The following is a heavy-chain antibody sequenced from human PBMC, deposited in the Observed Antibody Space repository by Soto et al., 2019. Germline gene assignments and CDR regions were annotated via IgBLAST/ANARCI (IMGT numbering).Heavy chain of an antibody. Sequence: QVQLQQWGAGLLKPSETPSLTCAVYGVSFSGYYWSWIRQPPGKGLEWIGEINHSGSTNSNPSLKSRVTISVDTSKNQFSLKLSSVTAADTAVYYCARGRDSSGYYTVNDYWGQGTLVTVSS. J-gene: IGHJ4*02. CDR3: ARGRDSSGYYTVNDY. CDR2: INHSGST. V-gene: IGHV4-34*01. D-gene: IGHD3-22*01. CDR1: GVSFSGYY.